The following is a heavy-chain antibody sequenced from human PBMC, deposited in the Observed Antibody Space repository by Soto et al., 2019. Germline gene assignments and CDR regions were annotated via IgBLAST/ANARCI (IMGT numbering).Heavy chain of an antibody. Sequence: GGSLRLSCAASGFTFSNAWMSWVRQAPGKGLEWVGRIKSKTDGGTTDYAAPVKGRFTISRDDSKNTLYLQMNSLKTEDTAVYYCTTDLSGDPGYGSGSYEVPWGQGTLVTVSS. CDR2: IKSKTDGGTT. CDR3: TTDLSGDPGYGSGSYEVP. V-gene: IGHV3-15*01. D-gene: IGHD3-10*01. CDR1: GFTFSNAW. J-gene: IGHJ5*02.